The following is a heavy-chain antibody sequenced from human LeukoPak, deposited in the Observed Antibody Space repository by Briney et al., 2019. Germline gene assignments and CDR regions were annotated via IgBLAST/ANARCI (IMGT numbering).Heavy chain of an antibody. Sequence: KSSETLSLTCAVSGYSISSGYYLGWIRQPPGKGLEWIGSIYHSGSTYYNPSLKSRVTISVDTSKNQFSLKLSSVTAADTAVYYCARLGGYCTNGVCSNDWGQGTLVTVSS. V-gene: IGHV4-38-2*01. D-gene: IGHD2-8*01. J-gene: IGHJ4*02. CDR1: GYSISSGYY. CDR3: ARLGGYCTNGVCSND. CDR2: IYHSGST.